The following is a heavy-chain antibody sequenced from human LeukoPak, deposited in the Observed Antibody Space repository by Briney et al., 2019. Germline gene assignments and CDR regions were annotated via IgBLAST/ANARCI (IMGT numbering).Heavy chain of an antibody. D-gene: IGHD2/OR15-2a*01. CDR3: ARGLSLDKSHVDY. CDR1: GYTFTTYD. J-gene: IGHJ4*02. CDR2: MNPNTGNA. Sequence: ASVKVSCKASGYTFTTYDVNWVRQAPGQGLEWMGWMNPNTGNAGYAPKFQGRITMTRNTFITTAYMELSGLRSEDTAVYYCARGLSLDKSHVDYWGQGTLVTVSS. V-gene: IGHV1-8*01.